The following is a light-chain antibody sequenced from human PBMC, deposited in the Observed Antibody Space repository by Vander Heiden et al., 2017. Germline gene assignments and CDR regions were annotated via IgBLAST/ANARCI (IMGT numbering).Light chain of an antibody. Sequence: QSVLTQPPSASVTPGQRVTVSCSGGNSNIGSNTVNWFQQLPGTAPELLIYGDDQRPPGVPDRFSASKSGTSASLAISGLQSEDEADYYCAAWDDSLSGEWVFGGGTKLTVL. J-gene: IGLJ3*02. CDR2: GDD. V-gene: IGLV1-44*01. CDR3: AAWDDSLSGEWV. CDR1: NSNIGSNT.